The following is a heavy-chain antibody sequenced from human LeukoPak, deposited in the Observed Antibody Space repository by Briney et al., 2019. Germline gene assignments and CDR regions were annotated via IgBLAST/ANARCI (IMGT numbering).Heavy chain of an antibody. CDR2: IYHSGST. CDR1: GYSISSGYY. D-gene: IGHD1-26*01. V-gene: IGHV4-38-2*02. J-gene: IGHJ5*02. Sequence: SETLSLTCTVSGYSISSGYYWGWIRQPPGKGLEWIGSIYHSGSTYYNPSLKSRVTISVDTSKNQFSLKLSSVTAADTAVYYCARDLIDSGSYYDWFDPWGQGTLVTVSS. CDR3: ARDLIDSGSYYDWFDP.